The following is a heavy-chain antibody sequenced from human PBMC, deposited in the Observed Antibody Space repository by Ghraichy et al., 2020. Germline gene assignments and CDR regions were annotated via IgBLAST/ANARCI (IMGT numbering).Heavy chain of an antibody. Sequence: SETLSLTCTVSRGSIFSHFWTWIRQPPGKGLEWIGYAYETGSTSYNASLKSRVTISVDTSKDQFSLKLTSVTAADTAVYFCARGSEVHLTMGSSLDVWGHGTTVTVSS. CDR1: RGSIFSHF. D-gene: IGHD2-2*01. V-gene: IGHV4-59*11. CDR2: AYETGST. CDR3: ARGSEVHLTMGSSLDV. J-gene: IGHJ6*02.